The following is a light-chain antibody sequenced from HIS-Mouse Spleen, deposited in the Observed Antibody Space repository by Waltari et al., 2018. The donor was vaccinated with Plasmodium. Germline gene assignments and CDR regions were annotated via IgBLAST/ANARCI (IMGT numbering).Light chain of an antibody. CDR1: QSVSSY. V-gene: IGKV3-11*01. CDR2: DAS. Sequence: EIVLTQSPATLSLSPWERATLSCRASQSVSSYLTWYQQKPGQAPRILIYDASNRATGIAGRFSGSGAGTDFPLTISSLEPEDCADYYCQQRSNLPPYTFGQGTKLEIK. J-gene: IGKJ2*01. CDR3: QQRSNLPPYT.